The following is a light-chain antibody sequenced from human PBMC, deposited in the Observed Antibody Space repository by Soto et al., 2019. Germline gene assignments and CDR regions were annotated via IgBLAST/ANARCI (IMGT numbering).Light chain of an antibody. CDR2: GAS. Sequence: EIMITQSPVTLSVSPGERATLSCRASQSVNSNLAWYQQKPGQAPRLLIYGASTRATGIPASFIGNGSGTEFTLTASSLQPEDFATYYCQQYHIYSGTFGQGTKVDIK. J-gene: IGKJ1*01. CDR1: QSVNSN. V-gene: IGKV3-15*01. CDR3: QQYHIYSGT.